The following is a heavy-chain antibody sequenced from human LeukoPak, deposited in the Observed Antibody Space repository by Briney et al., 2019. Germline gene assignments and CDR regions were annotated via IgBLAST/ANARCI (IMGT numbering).Heavy chain of an antibody. D-gene: IGHD3-9*01. CDR3: ARSYFDVLTNYYMWLAP. Sequence: ASVKLSCKASGYTFTDYYIHWVRQAPGQGLEWMGWINLYSGDTYYAQNFQDRVKMTGDTSISTAYLELSSLRSDDTAVFYCARSYFDVLTNYYMWLAPWGQGTLVTVSS. J-gene: IGHJ5*02. CDR1: GYTFTDYY. V-gene: IGHV1-2*02. CDR2: INLYSGDT.